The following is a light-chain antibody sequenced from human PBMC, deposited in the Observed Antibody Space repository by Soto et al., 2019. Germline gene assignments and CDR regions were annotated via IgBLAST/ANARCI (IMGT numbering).Light chain of an antibody. CDR2: DTS. J-gene: IGLJ1*01. V-gene: IGLV7-46*01. CDR3: LVIYTGVGEV. Sequence: QAVVTQEPSLTVSPGGTVTLTCGSSTGAVTSGHYPHWFQQKPGQAPTTLIYDTSIKHSWTPARFSGSLLGGKAALTLSGAQAEDEADYCCLVIYTGVGEVFGTGTKLTVL. CDR1: TGAVTSGHY.